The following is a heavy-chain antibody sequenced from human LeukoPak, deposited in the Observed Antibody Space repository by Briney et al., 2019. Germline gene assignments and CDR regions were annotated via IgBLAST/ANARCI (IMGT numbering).Heavy chain of an antibody. V-gene: IGHV3-48*02. CDR3: ARESSGTFYSFAP. CDR1: GFTFSIFS. Sequence: GGSLRLSCAASGFTFSIFSMHWVRQAPGKGLEWVSYIISSSTTIHYADSVKGRFTISRDNAKNSVHLQMNSLRDEDTAVYYCARESSGTFYSFAPGGQGTLVTVSS. CDR2: IISSSTTI. J-gene: IGHJ5*02. D-gene: IGHD1-26*01.